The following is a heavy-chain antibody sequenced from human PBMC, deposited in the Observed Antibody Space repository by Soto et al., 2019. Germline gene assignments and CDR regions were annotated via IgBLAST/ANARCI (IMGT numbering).Heavy chain of an antibody. CDR1: GGSISSYY. D-gene: IGHD2-15*01. CDR3: ARDPQLGYCSGGSCYSAYHWFDP. J-gene: IGHJ5*02. CDR2: IYYSGST. V-gene: IGHV4-59*01. Sequence: XGTLCLSGTVSGGSISSYYWSWIRQPPGKGLEWMGYIYYSGSTNYNPSLKSRVTISVDTSKNQFSLKLSSVTAADTAVYYCARDPQLGYCSGGSCYSAYHWFDPWGQGTLVTVSS.